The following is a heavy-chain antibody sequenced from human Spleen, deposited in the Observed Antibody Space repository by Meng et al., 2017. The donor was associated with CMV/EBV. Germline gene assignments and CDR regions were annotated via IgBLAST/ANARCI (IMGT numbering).Heavy chain of an antibody. CDR3: GIDYNNYAWFDP. Sequence: SVKVSCKASGGTFSSYAISWVRQAPGQGLEWMGGIIPIFGTANYAQKFQGRVTITTDESTSTAYMELSSLRSEDTAVYYCGIDYNNYAWFDPWGQGTLVTVSS. V-gene: IGHV1-69*05. CDR1: GGTFSSYA. J-gene: IGHJ5*02. CDR2: IIPIFGTA. D-gene: IGHD4-11*01.